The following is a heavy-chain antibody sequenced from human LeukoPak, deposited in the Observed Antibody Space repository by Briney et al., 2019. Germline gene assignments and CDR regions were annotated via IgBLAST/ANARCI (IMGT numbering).Heavy chain of an antibody. CDR3: ARDMDSSSSAWFDP. V-gene: IGHV1-24*01. J-gene: IGHJ5*02. CDR2: FDPEDGET. CDR1: GYTLTELS. Sequence: ASVKVSCKVSGYTLTELSMHWVRQAPGKGLEWMGGFDPEDGETIYAQKFQGRVTMTEDTSTDTAYMELSSLRSEDTAVYYCARDMDSSSSAWFDPWGQGTLVTVSS. D-gene: IGHD6-6*01.